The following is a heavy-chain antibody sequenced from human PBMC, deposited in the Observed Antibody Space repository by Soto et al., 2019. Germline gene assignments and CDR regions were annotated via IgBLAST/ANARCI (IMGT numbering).Heavy chain of an antibody. CDR1: GFTFSSYG. V-gene: IGHV3-30*03. Sequence: GGSLRLSCAASGFTFSSYGMHWVRQAPGKGLEWVAVISYDGSNKYYADYVKGRFTISRDNSKNTLYLQMNRLRAEDTAVYYCAYLAVAGQPSPHFDYWGQGT. CDR3: AYLAVAGQPSPHFDY. J-gene: IGHJ4*02. CDR2: ISYDGSNK. D-gene: IGHD6-19*01.